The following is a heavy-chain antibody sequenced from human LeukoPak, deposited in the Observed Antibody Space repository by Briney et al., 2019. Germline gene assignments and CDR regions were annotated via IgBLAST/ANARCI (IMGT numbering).Heavy chain of an antibody. V-gene: IGHV3-21*01. CDR3: ARDGFLQLELDY. Sequence: GGSLRLSCAASGFTFSSYNMNWVRQAPGKGLEWVSFISSSSSYIYYADSVRSRFTISRDDAKNSLCLQMNSLRAEDTAVYYCARDGFLQLELDYWGQGTLVTVSS. CDR2: ISSSSSYI. D-gene: IGHD1-1*01. J-gene: IGHJ4*02. CDR1: GFTFSSYN.